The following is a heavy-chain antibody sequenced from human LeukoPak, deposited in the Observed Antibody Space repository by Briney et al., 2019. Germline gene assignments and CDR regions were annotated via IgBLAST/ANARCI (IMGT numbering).Heavy chain of an antibody. CDR2: IYYSGST. J-gene: IGHJ4*02. D-gene: IGHD3-22*01. V-gene: IGHV4-30-4*01. Sequence: PSETLSLTCTVSGGSISSGDCHWSWIRQPPGKGLEWIGYIYYSGSTYYNPSLKSRVTISVDTSKNQFSLKLSSVTAADTAAYYCARGLDYDSSGYYDYWGQGTLVTVSS. CDR1: GGSISSGDCH. CDR3: ARGLDYDSSGYYDY.